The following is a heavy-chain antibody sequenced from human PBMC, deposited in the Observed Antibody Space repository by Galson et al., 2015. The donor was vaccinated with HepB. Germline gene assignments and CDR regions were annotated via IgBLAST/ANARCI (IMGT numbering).Heavy chain of an antibody. J-gene: IGHJ6*02. D-gene: IGHD6-13*01. Sequence: PALVKPTQTLTLTCTFSGFSLSTSGMCVSWIRQPPGKALEWLARIDWDDDKYYSTSLKTRLTISKDTSKNQVVLTMTNMDPVDTATYYCARANITAAGTGGLDYYCAMDVWGQGTTVIVSS. V-gene: IGHV2-70*11. CDR1: GFSLSTSGMC. CDR3: ARANITAAGTGGLDYYCAMDV. CDR2: IDWDDDK.